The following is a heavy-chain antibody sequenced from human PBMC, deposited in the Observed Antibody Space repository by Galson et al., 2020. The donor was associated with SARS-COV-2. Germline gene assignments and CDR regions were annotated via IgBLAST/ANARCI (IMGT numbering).Heavy chain of an antibody. D-gene: IGHD6-13*01. CDR1: GDDVSSNNAA. CDR2: TYYTSNWYT. Sequence: SQTLSHTCDISGDDVSSNNAAWNWIRRSPSKGLEWLERTYYTSNWYTDYAVSVRTRLTIKQDTSMNPFSLELKSVTPEDTAVYYCARSEGSWYVPNGLDYWGQGTLVTVAS. J-gene: IGHJ4*02. V-gene: IGHV6-1*01. CDR3: ARSEGSWYVPNGLDY.